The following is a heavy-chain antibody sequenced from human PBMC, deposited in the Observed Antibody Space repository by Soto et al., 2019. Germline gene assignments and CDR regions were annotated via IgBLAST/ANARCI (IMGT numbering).Heavy chain of an antibody. J-gene: IGHJ5*02. D-gene: IGHD2-15*01. CDR3: ARRRFSNPLRAAENLFAP. CDR2: IYYSGST. V-gene: IGHV4-61*01. CDR1: GGSVSSGSYY. Sequence: SETLSLTCTVSGGSVSSGSYYWSWIRQPPGKGLEWIGYIYYSGSTNYNPSLKSRVTISVDTSKNQFSLKLSSVTAADTAVYYCARRRFSNPLRAAENLFAPCGQGTLVIVSS.